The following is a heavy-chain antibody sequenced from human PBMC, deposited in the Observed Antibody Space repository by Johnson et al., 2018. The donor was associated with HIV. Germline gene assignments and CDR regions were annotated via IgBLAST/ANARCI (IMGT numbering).Heavy chain of an antibody. D-gene: IGHD2-21*01. J-gene: IGHJ3*02. V-gene: IGHV3-11*01. CDR2: ISSSGSII. Sequence: VQLVESGGGLVTPGGSLRLSCAASGFPFSDYYMSWIRQAPGKGLEWVSYISSSGSIIYYADSVKGRFTISRDNARKSLYLQMNNLRAEDTAVYYCVRDDGSDFEAFDIWGLGTMVTVSS. CDR3: VRDDGSDFEAFDI. CDR1: GFPFSDYY.